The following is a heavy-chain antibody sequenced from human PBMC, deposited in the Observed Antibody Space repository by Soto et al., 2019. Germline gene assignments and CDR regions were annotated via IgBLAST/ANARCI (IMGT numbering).Heavy chain of an antibody. Sequence: ASVKVSCKASGYTFTSYDINWVRQATGQGLEWMGWMNPNSGNTGYAQKFQGRVTMTRNTSISTAYMELSSLRSEDTAVYYCARGFLVRGYYYMDVWGQGTTVTVSS. J-gene: IGHJ6*03. CDR1: GYTFTSYD. D-gene: IGHD3-10*01. CDR3: ARGFLVRGYYYMDV. V-gene: IGHV1-8*01. CDR2: MNPNSGNT.